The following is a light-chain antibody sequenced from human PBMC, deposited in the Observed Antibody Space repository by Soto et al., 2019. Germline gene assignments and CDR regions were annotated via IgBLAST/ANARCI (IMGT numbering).Light chain of an antibody. CDR1: SSDVGGYNY. V-gene: IGLV2-14*01. CDR3: SSYTTSDTRQIV. Sequence: QSALTQPASVSGSPGQSITISCTGTSSDVGGYNYVSWYQQHPGKAPKFMIYDVSNRPSEVSNRFSGSKSGNTASLTISGLQAEDDADYYCSSYTTSDTRQIVFGTGTKVTVL. CDR2: DVS. J-gene: IGLJ1*01.